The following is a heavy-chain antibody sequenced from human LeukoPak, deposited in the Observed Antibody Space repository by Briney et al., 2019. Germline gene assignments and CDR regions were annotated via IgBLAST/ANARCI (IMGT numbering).Heavy chain of an antibody. D-gene: IGHD2-15*01. V-gene: IGHV1-69*05. CDR2: IIPIFGTA. CDR1: GGTFGSYA. J-gene: IGHJ6*03. Sequence: ASVKVSCKASGGTFGSYAISWVRQAPGQGLEWMGRIIPIFGTANYAQKFQGRVTITTDESTSTAYMELSSLRSEDTAVYYCARDTRADCSGGSCYPLYYYYYMDVWGKGTTVTVSS. CDR3: ARDTRADCSGGSCYPLYYYYYMDV.